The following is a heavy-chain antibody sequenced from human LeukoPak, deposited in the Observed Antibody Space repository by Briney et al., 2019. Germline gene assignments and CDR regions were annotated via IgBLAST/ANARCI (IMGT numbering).Heavy chain of an antibody. V-gene: IGHV4-59*01. Sequence: KSSETLSLTCTISGGSISSYYWSWIRQPPGKGLEWIGYIYYSGSTNYNPSLKSRVTISVDTSKNQFSLKLSSVTAADTAVYYCARTDYGGNLPPYYFDYWGQGTLVTVSS. D-gene: IGHD4-23*01. J-gene: IGHJ4*02. CDR1: GGSISSYY. CDR3: ARTDYGGNLPPYYFDY. CDR2: IYYSGST.